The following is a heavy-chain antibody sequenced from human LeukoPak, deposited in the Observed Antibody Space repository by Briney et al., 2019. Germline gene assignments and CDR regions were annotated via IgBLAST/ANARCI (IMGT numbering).Heavy chain of an antibody. J-gene: IGHJ4*02. CDR2: ISAYNGNT. D-gene: IGHD2-2*01. CDR3: ARDGTQDIVVVPAAIHL. V-gene: IGHV1-18*01. CDR1: GYTFASYG. Sequence: ASVKVSCKASGYTFASYGISWVRQAPGQGLEWMGWISAYNGNTNYAQKFQGRVTMTRDTSISTAYMELSRLRSDDTAVYYCARDGTQDIVVVPAAIHLWGQGTLVTVSS.